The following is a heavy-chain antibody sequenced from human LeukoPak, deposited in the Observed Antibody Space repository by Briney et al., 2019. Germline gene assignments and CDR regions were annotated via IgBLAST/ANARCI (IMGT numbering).Heavy chain of an antibody. CDR3: ARERDGRFFDY. CDR1: GLTFRSYW. D-gene: IGHD5-24*01. Sequence: HTGGSLRLSCAVSGLTFRSYWMSWVRQAPGKGLEWVANINQEGSEKYFVGSVKGRFTISRDNAKNSLHLQMNTLRAEDTAVYYCARERDGRFFDYWGQGTLVTVSS. V-gene: IGHV3-7*01. J-gene: IGHJ4*02. CDR2: INQEGSEK.